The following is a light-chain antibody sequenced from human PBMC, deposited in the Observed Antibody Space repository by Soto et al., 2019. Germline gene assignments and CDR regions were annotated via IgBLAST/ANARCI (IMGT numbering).Light chain of an antibody. CDR3: QQYHSLPWT. V-gene: IGKV3-20*01. Sequence: EIVMTQSPATLSVSPGERATLTCRASQSIPNNNLAWYQQKPGQAPRLLFYGAFNRDSGIPDRFSGSGSGTDFTLTISRVEPVDFAVYSCQQYHSLPWTFGQGTKVDIK. J-gene: IGKJ1*01. CDR1: QSIPNNN. CDR2: GAF.